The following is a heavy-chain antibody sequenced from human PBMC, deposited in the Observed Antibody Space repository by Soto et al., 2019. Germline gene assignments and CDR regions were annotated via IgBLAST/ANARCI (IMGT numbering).Heavy chain of an antibody. CDR1: GDSVSSNSAA. Sequence: QVQLQQSGPGLVKPSQTLSLTCAISGDSVSSNSAAWNWIRQSPSRGLEWLGRTYYRSKWYNDYAVSVKSRITINPDTSKNQFSLQLNSVTPEDTAVYYCAKTTPMHYYDSSGYYSYFDYWGQGTLVTVSS. V-gene: IGHV6-1*01. D-gene: IGHD3-22*01. CDR2: TYYRSKWYN. J-gene: IGHJ4*02. CDR3: AKTTPMHYYDSSGYYSYFDY.